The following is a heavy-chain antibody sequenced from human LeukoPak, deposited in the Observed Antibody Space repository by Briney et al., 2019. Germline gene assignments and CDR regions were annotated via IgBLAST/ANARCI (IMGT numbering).Heavy chain of an antibody. D-gene: IGHD4-17*01. CDR2: INDRGHT. CDR3: ARDPTTEPNSDYYFDF. CDR1: GVSFSGYH. J-gene: IGHJ4*02. V-gene: IGHV4-34*01. Sequence: SETLSLTCAVYGVSFSGYHWNWIRQFPGKGLEWIGEINDRGHTNYNPSLESRVTISVDTSKKQFSLKLNSVTAADTAVYYCARDPTTEPNSDYYFDFWGQGTLVTVSS.